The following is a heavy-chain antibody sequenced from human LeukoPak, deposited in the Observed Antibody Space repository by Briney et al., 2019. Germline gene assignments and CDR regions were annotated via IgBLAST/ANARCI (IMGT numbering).Heavy chain of an antibody. CDR2: IYHSGST. D-gene: IGHD3-22*01. V-gene: IGHV4-38-2*02. Sequence: PSETLSLTCTVSGGSISSGYYWGWIRQPPGKGLEWIGSIYHSGSTYYNPSLKSRVTISVDTSKNQFSLKLSSVTAADTAVYYCARDPYYYDSSGYYYWDVWGQGTLVTVSS. CDR3: ARDPYYYDSSGYYYWDV. J-gene: IGHJ4*02. CDR1: GGSISSGYY.